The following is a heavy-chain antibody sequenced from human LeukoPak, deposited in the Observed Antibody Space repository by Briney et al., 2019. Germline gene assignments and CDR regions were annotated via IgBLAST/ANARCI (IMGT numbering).Heavy chain of an antibody. J-gene: IGHJ4*02. CDR3: AREYVDIVPMGSFDY. V-gene: IGHV3-7*01. D-gene: IGHD5-12*01. CDR2: IKQDGSEK. Sequence: GGSLRLSCAASGFTFSSYWMNWVRQAPGKGLEWVANIKQDGSEKYYVDSVKGRFTISRDNAKNSLYLQMNSLRVEDTAVYYCAREYVDIVPMGSFDYWGQGTLVTVSS. CDR1: GFTFSSYW.